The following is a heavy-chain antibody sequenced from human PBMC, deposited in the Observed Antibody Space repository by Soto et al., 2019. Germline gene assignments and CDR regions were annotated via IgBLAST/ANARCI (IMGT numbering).Heavy chain of an antibody. D-gene: IGHD4-17*01. Sequence: GESLKISCKGSGYSFTSYWIGWVRQMPGKGLEWMGIIYPGDSDTRYSPSFQGQVTISADKSISTAYLQWSSLKASDTAMYYCARQGGALGDDDALAYDYWGQGTLVTVSS. CDR3: ARQGGALGDDDALAYDY. J-gene: IGHJ4*02. CDR2: IYPGDSDT. CDR1: GYSFTSYW. V-gene: IGHV5-51*01.